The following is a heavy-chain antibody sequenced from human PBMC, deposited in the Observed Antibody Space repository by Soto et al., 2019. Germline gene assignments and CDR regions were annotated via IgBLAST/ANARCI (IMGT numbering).Heavy chain of an antibody. CDR2: INAGNGNT. CDR1: GYTFSSYA. CDR3: ARDLGGWPDY. J-gene: IGHJ4*02. V-gene: IGHV1-3*01. Sequence: ASVKVSCKTSGYTFSSYAMHWVRQAPGQRLEWMGWINAGNGNTKYSQKFQGRVTITIDTSASTAYMELSSLRSEDTAIYYCARDLGGWPDYWGQGTLVTVSS. D-gene: IGHD6-19*01.